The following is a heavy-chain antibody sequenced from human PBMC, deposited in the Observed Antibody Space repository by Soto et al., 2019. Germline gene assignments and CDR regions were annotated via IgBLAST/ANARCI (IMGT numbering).Heavy chain of an antibody. CDR2: INHSGRV. V-gene: IGHV4-34*01. Sequence: PSETLSLTCAVYGGSFSGHSWTWIRQSPGKGLEWIGDINHSGRVNYSPSLKSRVTISLDTSKNQFSLTLSAVTAADTAMYYCSTRAYDTNGYYRFDPWGQXTLVTSPQ. D-gene: IGHD3-22*01. CDR1: GGSFSGHS. CDR3: STRAYDTNGYYRFDP. J-gene: IGHJ5*01.